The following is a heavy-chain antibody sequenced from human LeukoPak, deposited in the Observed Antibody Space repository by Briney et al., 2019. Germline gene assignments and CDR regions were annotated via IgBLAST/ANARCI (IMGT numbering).Heavy chain of an antibody. CDR1: GYTFTSYY. J-gene: IGHJ4*02. Sequence: ASVKVSCKASGYTFTSYYMHWVRQAPGQGPEWMGIINPSGGSTSYAQKFQGRVTMTRDTSTSTVYMELSSLRSEDTAVYYCAREAGTIVSPSIGLDYWGQGTLVTVSS. CDR2: INPSGGST. CDR3: AREAGTIVSPSIGLDY. V-gene: IGHV1-46*01. D-gene: IGHD6-19*01.